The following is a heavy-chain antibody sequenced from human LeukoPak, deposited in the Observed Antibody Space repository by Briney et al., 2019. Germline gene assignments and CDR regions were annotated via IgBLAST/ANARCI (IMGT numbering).Heavy chain of an antibody. Sequence: GGSLRLSCAPSGFTFSSYAMSWVRQAPRKGLEWVSTISDSGTNTFYADSVKGRFTISRDSSKNTLYLQMNSLRADDTAVYYCARKQAISYAPLDYWGQGTLVTVSS. CDR1: GFTFSSYA. CDR2: ISDSGTNT. V-gene: IGHV3-23*01. D-gene: IGHD3-16*01. J-gene: IGHJ4*02. CDR3: ARKQAISYAPLDY.